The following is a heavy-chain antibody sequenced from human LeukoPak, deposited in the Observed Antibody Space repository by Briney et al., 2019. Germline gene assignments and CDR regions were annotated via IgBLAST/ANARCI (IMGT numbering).Heavy chain of an antibody. D-gene: IGHD5-12*01. CDR3: ARGAADIVANIDS. J-gene: IGHJ4*02. Sequence: GGSLRLSCAASGFTFSSYAMSWVRQAPGKGLEWVAVIWYDGSNKYYPDSVKGRFTISRDNSKNTLYLQMNSLRAEDTAVYYCARGAADIVANIDSWGQGTLVTVSS. CDR1: GFTFSSYA. CDR2: IWYDGSNK. V-gene: IGHV3-33*08.